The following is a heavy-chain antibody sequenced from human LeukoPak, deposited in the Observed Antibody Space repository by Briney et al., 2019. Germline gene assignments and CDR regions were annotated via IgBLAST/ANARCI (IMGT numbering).Heavy chain of an antibody. J-gene: IGHJ4*02. CDR1: GFPFSPYW. CDR2: IKQDGTEK. CDR3: AAIPY. Sequence: PGGSLRLSCEASGFPFSPYWMSWVRQAPGKGLEWVANIKQDGTEKYYVDSVKGRFTISRDNAKNSVHLQMNSLRAGDTAVYYCAAIPYWGQGTLVTVSS. V-gene: IGHV3-7*03.